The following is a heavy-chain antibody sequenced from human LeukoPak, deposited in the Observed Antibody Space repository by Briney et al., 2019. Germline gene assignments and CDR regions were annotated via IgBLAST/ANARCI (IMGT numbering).Heavy chain of an antibody. CDR1: VYTFTSYG. V-gene: IGHV1-18*01. Sequence: ASVKVSCKASVYTFTSYGISWVRQAPGQGLEWMGWISAYNGNTNYAQKLQGRVTMTTDTSTSTAYMELRSLRSDDTAVYYCAAPLCSGGSCYSGEYFQHWGQGTLVTVSS. D-gene: IGHD2-15*01. J-gene: IGHJ1*01. CDR3: AAPLCSGGSCYSGEYFQH. CDR2: ISAYNGNT.